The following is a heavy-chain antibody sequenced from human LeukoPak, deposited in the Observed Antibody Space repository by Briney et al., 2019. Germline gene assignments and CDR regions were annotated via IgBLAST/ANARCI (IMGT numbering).Heavy chain of an antibody. V-gene: IGHV1-69*05. CDR3: ARDRISGDYNY. CDR1: GGTFSSYA. CDR2: IIPIFGTA. Sequence: SVKVSCKASGGTFSSYAISWLRQAPGQGLEWMGRIIPIFGTANYAQKFQGRVTITTDESTSTAYMEPSSLRSEDTAVYYCARDRISGDYNYWGQGTLATVSS. J-gene: IGHJ4*02. D-gene: IGHD4-17*01.